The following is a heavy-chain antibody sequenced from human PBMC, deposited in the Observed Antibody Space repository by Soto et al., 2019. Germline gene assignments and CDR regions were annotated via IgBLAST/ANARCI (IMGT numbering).Heavy chain of an antibody. V-gene: IGHV2-70*11. Sequence: SGPTLVNPTQTLTLTCTFSGFSLSTSGMCVSWIRQPPGKALEWLARIDWDDDKYYSTSLKTRPTISKDTSKNQVVLTMTNMDPVDTATYYCARTPPGCSGGSCYRYYYYYYMDVWGKGTTVTVSS. CDR2: IDWDDDK. CDR3: ARTPPGCSGGSCYRYYYYYYMDV. D-gene: IGHD2-15*01. J-gene: IGHJ6*03. CDR1: GFSLSTSGMC.